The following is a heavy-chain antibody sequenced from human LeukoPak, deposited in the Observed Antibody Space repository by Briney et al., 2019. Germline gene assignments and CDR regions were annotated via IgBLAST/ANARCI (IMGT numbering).Heavy chain of an antibody. Sequence: GASVTVSCKASGYTFIGYYIHWVRQAPGQGLEWMGRINPNSGGTNYAQRFQGRVTMTRDTSISTAYMELSRLRSDDTAVYYCARGLDTYYFDSSGYYHGDYWGQGTLVTVSS. CDR1: GYTFIGYY. D-gene: IGHD3-22*01. J-gene: IGHJ4*02. CDR2: INPNSGGT. CDR3: ARGLDTYYFDSSGYYHGDY. V-gene: IGHV1-2*06.